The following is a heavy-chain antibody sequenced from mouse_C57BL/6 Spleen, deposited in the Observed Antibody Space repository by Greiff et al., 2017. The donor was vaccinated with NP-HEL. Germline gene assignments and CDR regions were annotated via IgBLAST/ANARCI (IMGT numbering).Heavy chain of an antibody. CDR2: ISDGGSYT. CDR1: GFTFSSYA. Sequence: DVKLQESGGGLVKPGGSLKLSCAASGFTFSSYAMSWVRQTPEKRLEWVATISDGGSYTYYPDNVKGRFTISRDNAKNNLYLQMSHLKSEDTAMYYCARDYYGSSYPLDYWGQGTTLTVAS. J-gene: IGHJ2*01. V-gene: IGHV5-4*01. CDR3: ARDYYGSSYPLDY. D-gene: IGHD1-1*01.